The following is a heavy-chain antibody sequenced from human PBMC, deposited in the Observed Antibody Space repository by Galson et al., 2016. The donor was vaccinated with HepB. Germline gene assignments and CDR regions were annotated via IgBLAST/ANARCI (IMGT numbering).Heavy chain of an antibody. CDR1: GYTFTTHW. J-gene: IGHJ5*02. CDR3: ARGAKGDTDGFDP. Sequence: QSGAEVTKPGESLKISCKTSGYTFTTHWTGWVRQMPGKGLEWMGIIYPADSDTRYSPSFQGQITISADKSITTAYLQWSSLKASDTAIYYCARGAKGDTDGFDPWGQGTLVTVSS. CDR2: IYPADSDT. D-gene: IGHD5-18*01. V-gene: IGHV5-51*01.